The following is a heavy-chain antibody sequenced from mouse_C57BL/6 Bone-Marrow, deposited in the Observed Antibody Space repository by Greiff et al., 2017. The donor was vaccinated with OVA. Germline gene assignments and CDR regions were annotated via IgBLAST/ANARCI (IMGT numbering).Heavy chain of an antibody. CDR3: ARDGTTRVGTWFAY. CDR2: ISDGGSYT. D-gene: IGHD1-1*02. V-gene: IGHV5-4*01. J-gene: IGHJ3*01. CDR1: GFTFSSYA. Sequence: EVHLVESGGGLVKPGGSLKLSCAASGFTFSSYAMSWVRQTPEKRLEWVATISDGGSYTYYPDNVKGRFTISRDNAKNNLYLQMSHLKSEDTAMYYCARDGTTRVGTWFAYWGQGTLVTVSA.